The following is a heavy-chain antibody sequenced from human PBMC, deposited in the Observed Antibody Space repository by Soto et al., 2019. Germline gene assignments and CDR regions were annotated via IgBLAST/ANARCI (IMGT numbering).Heavy chain of an antibody. CDR2: VYYSGST. J-gene: IGHJ2*01. V-gene: IGHV4-30-4*01. Sequence: QVQLQESGPGLVKPSQTLSLTCSVSGGSINSSDYYWSWIRQPPGKGLEWIGSVYYSGSTYYNPSLKSRLTISVDTSRNQFSLNLSSVTAADTAVYYCARTRYFDLWGRGTLVTVSS. CDR1: GGSINSSDYY. CDR3: ARTRYFDL.